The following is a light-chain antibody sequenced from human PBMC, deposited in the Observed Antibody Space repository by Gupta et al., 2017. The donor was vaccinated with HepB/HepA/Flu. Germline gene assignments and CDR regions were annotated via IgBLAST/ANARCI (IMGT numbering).Light chain of an antibody. J-gene: IGLJ3*02. CDR3: SCFRSGFTLVV. CDR2: SVS. CDR1: SSDIGGFDA. V-gene: IGLV2-14*01. Sequence: QSALTQPASVSGSPGQSITISCAGSSSDIGGFDAVSWYKQYPGKAPELLIYSVSNRPSGIYYRFSGSKSGNTASLTISGLQPEDEGTYYCSCFRSGFTLVVFGGGTKLTVL.